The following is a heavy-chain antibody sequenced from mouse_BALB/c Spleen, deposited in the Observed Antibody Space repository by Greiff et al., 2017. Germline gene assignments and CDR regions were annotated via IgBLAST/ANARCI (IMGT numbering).Heavy chain of an antibody. CDR1: GYTFTSYW. CDR2: INPSTGYT. Sequence: VKLQESGAELAKPGASVKMSCKASGYTFTSYWMHWVKQRPGQGLEWIGYINPSTGYTEYNQKFKDKATLTADKSSSTAYMQLSSLTSEDSAVYYCARGRSQYYFDYWGQGTTLTVSS. V-gene: IGHV1-7*01. CDR3: ARGRSQYYFDY. J-gene: IGHJ2*01.